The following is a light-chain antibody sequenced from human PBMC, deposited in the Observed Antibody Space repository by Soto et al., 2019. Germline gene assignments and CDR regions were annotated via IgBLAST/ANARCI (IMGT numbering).Light chain of an antibody. V-gene: IGKV3-11*01. CDR2: AAY. CDR1: QNISVY. CDR3: QLRHMWAIP. J-gene: IGKJ1*01. Sequence: VWTHAPATLSWSLGRSGTLFVRASQNISVYLAWYRQKPGQAPRLLIYAAYNRATGIPPRFSGSGSGTDFTLTISSLEPEDSAVYYCQLRHMWAIPSGQGTKVDIK.